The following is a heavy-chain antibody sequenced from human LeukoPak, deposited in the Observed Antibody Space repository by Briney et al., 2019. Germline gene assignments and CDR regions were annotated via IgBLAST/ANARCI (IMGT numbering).Heavy chain of an antibody. J-gene: IGHJ3*02. Sequence: SETLSLTCTVSGGSISSYYWSWIRQPPGKGLEWIGYIYYSGSTNYNPSLKSRVTISVDTSKKQFSLKLSYVTAADTAIYYCARQVGESDAFDIWGQGTMVTVS. CDR2: IYYSGST. V-gene: IGHV4-59*08. CDR3: ARQVGESDAFDI. CDR1: GGSISSYY.